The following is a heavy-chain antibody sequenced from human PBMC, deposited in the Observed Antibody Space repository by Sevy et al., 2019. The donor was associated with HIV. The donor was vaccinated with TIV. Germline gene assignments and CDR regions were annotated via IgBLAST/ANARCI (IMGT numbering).Heavy chain of an antibody. D-gene: IGHD3-16*01. CDR1: GFTFSSYW. V-gene: IGHV3-7*01. CDR3: ARDGPPTSYYDYDNWFDP. Sequence: GGSLRLSCAASGFTFSSYWMSWVRQAPGKGLEWVANIKQDGSEKYYEDSVKGRFTISRDNAKNSLHLQMNSLRAEDTAVYYCARDGPPTSYYDYDNWFDPWGQGTLVTVSS. J-gene: IGHJ5*02. CDR2: IKQDGSEK.